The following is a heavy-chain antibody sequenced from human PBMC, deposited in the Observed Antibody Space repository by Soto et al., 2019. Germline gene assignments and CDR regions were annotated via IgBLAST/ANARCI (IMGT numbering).Heavy chain of an antibody. Sequence: ASVKVSCKASGYTFTGYYMHWVRQAPGQGLEWMGWINPNSGGTNYAQKFQGWVTMTRDTSISTAYMELSRLRSDDTALYHCARDNDYSETHYYYYYMDVWGKGTTVTVSS. CDR2: INPNSGGT. D-gene: IGHD4-4*01. CDR1: GYTFTGYY. J-gene: IGHJ6*03. CDR3: ARDNDYSETHYYYYYMDV. V-gene: IGHV1-2*04.